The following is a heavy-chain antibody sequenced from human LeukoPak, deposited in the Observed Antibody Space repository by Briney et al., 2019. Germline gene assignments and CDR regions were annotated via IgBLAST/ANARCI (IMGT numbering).Heavy chain of an antibody. CDR3: ARRVVPAASEIDP. V-gene: IGHV4-39*01. CDR1: GDSLSSSSYY. J-gene: IGHJ5*02. D-gene: IGHD2-2*01. Sequence: SDTLSLICTVSGDSLSSSSYYWGWIRQPPGKGLERIGSIYYSGITYYNRSLKSRVPVSVDTSKNQFSLKLSSVTAADTAVYYCARRVVPAASEIDPWGQGTLVTVSS. CDR2: IYYSGIT.